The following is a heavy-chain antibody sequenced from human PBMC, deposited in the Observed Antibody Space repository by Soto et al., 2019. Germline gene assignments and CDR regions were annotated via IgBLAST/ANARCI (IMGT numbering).Heavy chain of an antibody. CDR3: AKAPNYGDYAEYFQH. CDR2: ISGSGGST. Sequence: GGSLRLSCAASGFTFSSYAMSWVCQAPGKGLEWVSAISGSGGSTYYADSVKGRFTISRDNSKNTLYLQMNSLRAEDTAVYYCAKAPNYGDYAEYFQHWGQGTLVTVSS. V-gene: IGHV3-23*01. D-gene: IGHD4-17*01. J-gene: IGHJ1*01. CDR1: GFTFSSYA.